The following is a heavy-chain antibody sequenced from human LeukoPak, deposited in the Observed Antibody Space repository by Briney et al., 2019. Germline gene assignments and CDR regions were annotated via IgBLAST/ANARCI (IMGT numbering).Heavy chain of an antibody. CDR1: EYTFISYY. D-gene: IGHD3-3*01. CDR2: INPNSGGT. V-gene: IGHV1-2*02. CDR3: ARAGIDFWSGYLDEGLDY. J-gene: IGHJ4*02. Sequence: ASVKVSCKASEYTFISYYLHWVRQAPGQGLEWMGWINPNSGGTNYAQKFQGRVTMTRDTSISTAYMELSRLRSDDTAVYYCARAGIDFWSGYLDEGLDYWGQGTLVTVSS.